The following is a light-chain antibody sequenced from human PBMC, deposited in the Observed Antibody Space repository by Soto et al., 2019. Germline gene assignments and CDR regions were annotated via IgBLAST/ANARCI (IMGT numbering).Light chain of an antibody. Sequence: DIQMTQSPSSLSASVGDRVTITCRASQTITSHLNWYQQKPGKAPKLLIYAASSLRSGVPSRFSGSGYGTDFTLTISSLQPEDFATYYCQQSYTTPLTFGRGTQVEVK. CDR2: AAS. J-gene: IGKJ1*01. CDR3: QQSYTTPLT. CDR1: QTITSH. V-gene: IGKV1-39*01.